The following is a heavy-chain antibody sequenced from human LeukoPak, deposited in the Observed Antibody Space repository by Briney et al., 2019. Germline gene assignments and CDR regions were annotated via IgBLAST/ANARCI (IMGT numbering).Heavy chain of an antibody. D-gene: IGHD3-9*01. CDR3: AKDGGYDILTGYSFDY. CDR2: ISNDGSTT. V-gene: IGHV3-74*01. CDR1: GFTFSTFW. J-gene: IGHJ4*02. Sequence: GGSLRLSCAASGFTFSTFWMHWVRQTPGKGLVWVSRISNDGSTTHYADSVKGRFTISRDNSKNTLYLQMNSLRAEDTAVYYCAKDGGYDILTGYSFDYWGQGTLVTVSS.